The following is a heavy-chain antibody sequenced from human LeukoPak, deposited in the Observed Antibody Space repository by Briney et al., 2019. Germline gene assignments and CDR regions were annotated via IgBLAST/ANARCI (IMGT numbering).Heavy chain of an antibody. CDR3: ARWFSFAVGATWGYYFDY. V-gene: IGHV1-3*01. J-gene: IGHJ4*02. CDR2: INAGNGNT. CDR1: GYTFTSYA. D-gene: IGHD1-26*01. Sequence: ASVKVSCKASGYTFTSYAMHWVRQAPGQRLEWMGWINAGNGNTKYSQKLQGRVTITRDTSASTAYMELSSLRSEDTAVYYCARWFSFAVGATWGYYFDYWGQGTLVTVSS.